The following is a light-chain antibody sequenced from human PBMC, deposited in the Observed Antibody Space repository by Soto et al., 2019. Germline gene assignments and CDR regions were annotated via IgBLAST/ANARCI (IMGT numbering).Light chain of an antibody. CDR3: QQYYSTPFT. V-gene: IGKV4-1*01. Sequence: DIVMTQSPDSLAVSLGERATINCKSSQSVLYSSNNKNYLDWYQQKPGQPPKLLLYWASTRESGVPDRFSGSGSVTDFALTISCRQTEDVAVYYCQQYYSTPFTFGPGTKVDIK. J-gene: IGKJ3*01. CDR2: WAS. CDR1: QSVLYSSNNKNY.